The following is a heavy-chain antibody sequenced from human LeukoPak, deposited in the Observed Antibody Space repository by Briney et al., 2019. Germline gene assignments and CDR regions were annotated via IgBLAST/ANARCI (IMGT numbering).Heavy chain of an antibody. J-gene: IGHJ3*02. D-gene: IGHD3-22*01. Sequence: GGSLRLSCAASGFTFSSYAMSWVRQAPGKGLEWVSAISGSGGSTYYADSVKGRSTISRDNSKNTLYLQMNSLRAEDTAVYYCANFGRSSGSPARYDIWGQGAMVTVSS. V-gene: IGHV3-23*01. CDR2: ISGSGGST. CDR3: ANFGRSSGSPARYDI. CDR1: GFTFSSYA.